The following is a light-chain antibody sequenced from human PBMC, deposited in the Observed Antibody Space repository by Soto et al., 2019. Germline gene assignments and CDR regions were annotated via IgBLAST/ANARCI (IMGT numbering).Light chain of an antibody. V-gene: IGKV3-20*01. J-gene: IGKJ2*01. CDR1: QSVSSSY. CDR3: QQYGSSQYT. Sequence: EFVLTQSPGTLSLSPGERATLSCRASQSVSSSYLAWYQQKPGQAPRLLIYGASSRATGIPDRFNGGGSGTDFTLTISRLEPADFAVYYCQQYGSSQYTFGQGTKLEIK. CDR2: GAS.